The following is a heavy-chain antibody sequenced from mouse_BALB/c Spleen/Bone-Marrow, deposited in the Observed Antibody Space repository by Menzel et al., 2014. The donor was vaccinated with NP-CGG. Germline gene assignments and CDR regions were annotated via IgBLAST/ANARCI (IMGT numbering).Heavy chain of an antibody. CDR1: GYTFGSYW. CDR2: ILPGSGST. J-gene: IGHJ4*01. V-gene: IGHV1-9*01. Sequence: QVQLQQPGAELMKPGASVKISCKATGYTFGSYWIEWVKQRPGHGLEWIGEILPGSGSTNYNEKFKGKATFTADTSSNTAYMQLSSLTSEDSAVYYCARGIDYYAMDYWGQGTSVTVSS. CDR3: ARGIDYYAMDY.